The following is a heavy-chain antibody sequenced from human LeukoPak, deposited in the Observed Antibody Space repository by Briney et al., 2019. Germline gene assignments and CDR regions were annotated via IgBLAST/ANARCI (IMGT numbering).Heavy chain of an antibody. D-gene: IGHD4-17*01. CDR2: ISSNGGST. V-gene: IGHV3-64*04. J-gene: IGHJ4*02. CDR3: AREWRNYGDAHFDY. Sequence: GGSLRLSSSASGFTFSSYPMHWVRQAPGKGLEYVSAISSNGGSTHYADSVKGRFTISRDNSKNTVYLQMNSLRAEDTAVYYCAREWRNYGDAHFDYWGQGTLVTVSS. CDR1: GFTFSSYP.